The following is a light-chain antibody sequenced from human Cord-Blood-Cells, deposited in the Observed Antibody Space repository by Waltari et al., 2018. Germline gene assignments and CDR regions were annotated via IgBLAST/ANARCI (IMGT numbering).Light chain of an antibody. V-gene: IGKV3-11*01. CDR3: QQRSNWYT. Sequence: IVLTPSPATLSLSPGERATRSCRASQSVSSYLAWYQQRHGQAPRLLIYDASNRATGIPARFSGSGSGTDFTLTISSLEPEDFAVYYCQQRSNWYTFGQGTKLEIK. CDR2: DAS. J-gene: IGKJ2*01. CDR1: QSVSSY.